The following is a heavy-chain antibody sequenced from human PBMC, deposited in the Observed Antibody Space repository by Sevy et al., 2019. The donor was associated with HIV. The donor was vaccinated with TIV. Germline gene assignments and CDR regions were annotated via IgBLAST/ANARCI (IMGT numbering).Heavy chain of an antibody. J-gene: IGHJ6*02. Sequence: ASVKVSCKTSGYTFTGYDINWVRQATGQGLEWMGWMNPDSGKRGYAPQFRGRVTLTTNTSTSTAYMELRSLRSGDSAVYFCARADLDSDTFFYYYGMDLWGQGTTVTVSS. CDR1: GYTFTGYD. V-gene: IGHV1-8*02. D-gene: IGHD3-22*01. CDR2: MNPDSGKR. CDR3: ARADLDSDTFFYYYGMDL.